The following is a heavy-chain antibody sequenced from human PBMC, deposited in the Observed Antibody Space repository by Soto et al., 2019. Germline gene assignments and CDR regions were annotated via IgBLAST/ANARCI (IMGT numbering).Heavy chain of an antibody. CDR1: GGSISSGDYY. V-gene: IGHV4-39*07. CDR2: IYHSGST. D-gene: IGHD2-8*01. CDR3: ARWCIVPHYSRYFDY. J-gene: IGHJ4*02. Sequence: PSETLSLTCTVSGGSISSGDYYWSWIRQPPGKGLEWIGEIYHSGSTNYNPSLKSRVTISVDKSKNQFSLKLSSVTAADTAVYYCARWCIVPHYSRYFDYWGQGTLVTVSS.